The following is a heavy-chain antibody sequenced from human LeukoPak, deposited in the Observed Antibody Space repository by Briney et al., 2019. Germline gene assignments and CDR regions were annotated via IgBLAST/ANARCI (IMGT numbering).Heavy chain of an antibody. CDR2: ISSSGSTI. CDR1: GFTFSDYC. Sequence: PGGSLRLSCAASGFTFSDYCISWIRQAPGKGLEWVSYISSSGSTIYYADSVKGRFTISRDNAKNSLYLQMNSLRAEDTAVYYCARDPGEVVPAAKGGYWGQGTLVTVSS. J-gene: IGHJ4*02. D-gene: IGHD2-2*01. V-gene: IGHV3-11*04. CDR3: ARDPGEVVPAAKGGY.